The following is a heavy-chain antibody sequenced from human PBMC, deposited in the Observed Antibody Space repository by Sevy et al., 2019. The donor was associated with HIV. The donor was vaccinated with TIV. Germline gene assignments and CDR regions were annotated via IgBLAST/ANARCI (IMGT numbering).Heavy chain of an antibody. D-gene: IGHD2-2*01. CDR3: AKDLEQVVPAAIRIKMAFDY. J-gene: IGHJ4*02. Sequence: GGSLRLSCAASGFTFSSYGMHWVRQAPGKGLEWVAFIRYDGSNKYYADSVKGRFTISRDNSKNTLYLQMNSLRAEDTAVYYCAKDLEQVVPAAIRIKMAFDYWGQGTLVTVSS. CDR1: GFTFSSYG. V-gene: IGHV3-30*02. CDR2: IRYDGSNK.